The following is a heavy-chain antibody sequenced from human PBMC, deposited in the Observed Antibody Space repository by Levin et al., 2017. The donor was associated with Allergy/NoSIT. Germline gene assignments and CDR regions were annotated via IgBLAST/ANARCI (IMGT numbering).Heavy chain of an antibody. CDR2: IYYSGST. Sequence: SETLSLTCTVSGGSISSYYWSWIRQPPGKGLEWIGYIYYSGSTNYNPSLKSRVTLSVDTSTHQFSLTLSSVTAADTAVYYCARHNYYGSGSYYDYWGQGTLVTVSS. J-gene: IGHJ4*02. CDR1: GGSISSYY. D-gene: IGHD3-10*01. CDR3: ARHNYYGSGSYYDY. V-gene: IGHV4-59*01.